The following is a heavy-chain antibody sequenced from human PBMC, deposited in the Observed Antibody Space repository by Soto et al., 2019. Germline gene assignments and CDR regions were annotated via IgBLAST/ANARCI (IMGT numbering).Heavy chain of an antibody. CDR2: IYYSGST. CDR1: GVSISSGGYY. CDR3: ARAYYYGSGPAFDI. D-gene: IGHD3-10*01. V-gene: IGHV4-31*03. Sequence: PSETLSLTCTVSGVSISSGGYYWSWIRQHPGKGLEWIGYIYYSGSTYYNPSLKSRVTISVDTSKNQFSLKLSSVTAADTAVYYCARAYYYGSGPAFDIWGQGTMVTVSS. J-gene: IGHJ3*02.